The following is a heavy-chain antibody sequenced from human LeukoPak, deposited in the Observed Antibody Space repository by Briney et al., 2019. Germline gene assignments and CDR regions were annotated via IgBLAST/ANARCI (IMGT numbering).Heavy chain of an antibody. D-gene: IGHD3-22*01. CDR1: GFTFDDYA. V-gene: IGHV3-9*01. CDR3: AKDISAMIVTVFDY. J-gene: IGHJ4*02. Sequence: GGSLRLSCAASGFTFDDYAMHWVRQAPGKGLEWVSGISWNSGSIGYADSVKGRFTISRDNAKNSLYLQMNSLRAEDTALYYCAKDISAMIVTVFDYWGQGTPVTVSS. CDR2: ISWNSGSI.